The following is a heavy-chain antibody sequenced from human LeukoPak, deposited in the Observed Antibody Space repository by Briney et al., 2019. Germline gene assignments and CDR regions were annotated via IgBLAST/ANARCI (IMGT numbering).Heavy chain of an antibody. CDR2: IYTSGST. V-gene: IGHV4-61*02. CDR1: GGSISSGSYY. CDR3: VRTDYPVYFDY. J-gene: IGHJ4*02. D-gene: IGHD4-11*01. Sequence: KASQTLSLTCTVSGGSISSGSYYWSWIRQPAGKGLEWIGRIYTSGSTNYNPSLKSRVTISVDTSKNQFSLKLSSVTAADTAVYYCVRTDYPVYFDYWGQGTLVTVSS.